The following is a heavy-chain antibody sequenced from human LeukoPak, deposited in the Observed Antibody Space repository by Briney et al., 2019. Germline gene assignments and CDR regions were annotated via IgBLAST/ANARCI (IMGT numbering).Heavy chain of an antibody. D-gene: IGHD3-22*01. V-gene: IGHV4-30-4*01. Sequence: SQTLSLTCTVPGGSISSGDYYWSWIRQPPGKGLEWIVYIYYSGSTYYNPSLKSRVTISVDTPKNQFSLKLSSVTAADTAVYYCAREAYFYDSSAYYVPDWFDPWGQGTLVTVSS. CDR2: IYYSGST. CDR3: AREAYFYDSSAYYVPDWFDP. CDR1: GGSISSGDYY. J-gene: IGHJ5*02.